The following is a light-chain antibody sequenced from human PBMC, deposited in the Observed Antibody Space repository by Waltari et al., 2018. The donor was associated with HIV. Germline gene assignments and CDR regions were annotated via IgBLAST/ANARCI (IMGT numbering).Light chain of an antibody. CDR2: EVT. V-gene: IGLV2-14*02. CDR3: SSHAGSKVV. J-gene: IGLJ2*01. CDR1: SSGVGYYNL. Sequence: QSALTQPASVSGSPGQSITLSCPETSSGVGYYNLVPWYQHYGGKAPKLLIYEVTKRPSGISSRFSGSKSGNTASLTVSGLQPEDEADYYCSSHAGSKVVFGGGTRLTVL.